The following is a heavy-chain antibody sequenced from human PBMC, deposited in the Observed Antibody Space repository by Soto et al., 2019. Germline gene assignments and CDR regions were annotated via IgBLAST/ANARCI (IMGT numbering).Heavy chain of an antibody. CDR3: ARGVGYESSDYYYAY. CDR1: GGTFSRHT. J-gene: IGHJ4*02. CDR2: IIPMFGTA. D-gene: IGHD3-22*01. Sequence: QVQLVQSGAEVRKPGSSVKVSCKASGGTFSRHTISWVRQAPGQGLEWMGGIIPMFGTANYAQKVQGRVTITADESTSTAYMELSGLRSEDTAIYYCARGVGYESSDYYYAYWGQGTLVIVSS. V-gene: IGHV1-69*01.